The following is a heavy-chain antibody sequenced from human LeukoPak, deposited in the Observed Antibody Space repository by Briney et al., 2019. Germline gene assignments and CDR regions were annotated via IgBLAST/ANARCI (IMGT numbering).Heavy chain of an antibody. D-gene: IGHD6-6*01. CDR1: GFTFSKHW. V-gene: IGHV3-7*01. Sequence: PGGSLRLSCAASGFTFSKHWMSWVRQAPGKGLEWVANIKQDGSEKYYVDSVKGRFTISRDNAKNSLYLQMNSLRAEDTAVYYCARADSSIAARLSRSSIFNYYYYMDVWGKGTTVTVSS. CDR2: IKQDGSEK. CDR3: ARADSSIAARLSRSSIFNYYYYMDV. J-gene: IGHJ6*03.